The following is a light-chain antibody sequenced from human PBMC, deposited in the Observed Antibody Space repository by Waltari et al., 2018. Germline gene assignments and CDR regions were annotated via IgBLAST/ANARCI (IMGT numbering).Light chain of an antibody. J-gene: IGLJ2*01. CDR1: SSDVGGYDH. Sequence: SPLPQPPSASGSPGQPVTISCTGPSSDVGGYDHVSWYQQHPGKAPKLMIFEVNTWPSGVLDRFSGSKSGNTASLTISGLQPEDEAYYYCSSYAGSNNFVVFGGGTKLTVL. V-gene: IGLV2-8*01. CDR3: SSYAGSNNFVV. CDR2: EVN.